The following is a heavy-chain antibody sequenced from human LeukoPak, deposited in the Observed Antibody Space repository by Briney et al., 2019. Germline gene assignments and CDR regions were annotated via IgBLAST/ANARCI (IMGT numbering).Heavy chain of an antibody. CDR2: MNPNSGNT. CDR3: ARGWRGVYSYGFLVY. D-gene: IGHD5-18*01. J-gene: IGHJ4*02. CDR1: GYTFTSYD. V-gene: IGHV1-8*01. Sequence: ASVKVSCKASGYTFTSYDINWARQATGQGLEWMGWMNPNSGNTGYAQKFQGRVTMTRNTSISTAYMELSSLRSEDTAVYYCARGWRGVYSYGFLVYWGQGTLVTVSS.